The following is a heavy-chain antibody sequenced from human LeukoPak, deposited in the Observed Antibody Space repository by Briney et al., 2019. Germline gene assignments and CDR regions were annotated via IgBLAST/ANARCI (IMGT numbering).Heavy chain of an antibody. CDR2: IYSGGST. CDR1: GFTVSNNY. D-gene: IGHD2-15*01. J-gene: IGHJ4*02. CDR3: ARDPVSSGYFDC. V-gene: IGHV3-53*01. Sequence: PGGSLRLSCAASGFTVSNNYMSWVRQAPGKGLEWVSVIYSGGSTYYADSVKGRFTISRDNSRNTLYLQMNSLRAEDTAVYYCARDPVSSGYFDCWGQGTLVTVSS.